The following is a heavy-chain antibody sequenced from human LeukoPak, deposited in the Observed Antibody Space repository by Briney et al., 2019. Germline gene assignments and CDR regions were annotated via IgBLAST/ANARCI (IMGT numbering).Heavy chain of an antibody. CDR3: ARGIQLAVHRYYYMDV. D-gene: IGHD5-24*01. V-gene: IGHV1-69*01. CDR1: GGTFSSYA. J-gene: IGHJ6*03. CDR2: IIPIFGTA. Sequence: VASVKVSCKASGGTFSSYAISWVRQAPGQGLEWMGGIIPIFGTANYAQKFQGRVTITADESTSTAYMELSSLRSEDTAVYYCARGIQLAVHRYYYMDVWGKGTTVTVSS.